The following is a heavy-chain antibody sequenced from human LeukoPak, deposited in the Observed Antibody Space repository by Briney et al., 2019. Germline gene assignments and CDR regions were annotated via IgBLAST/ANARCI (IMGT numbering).Heavy chain of an antibody. Sequence: PSETLSLTCAVYGGSFSGYYWSWIRQPPGKGLERIGEINHSGSTNYNPSLKSRVTISVDTSKNQFSLKLSSVTAADTAVYYCASRGDYYGMDVWGQGTTVTVSS. CDR2: INHSGST. D-gene: IGHD2-15*01. V-gene: IGHV4-34*01. CDR3: ASRGDYYGMDV. J-gene: IGHJ6*02. CDR1: GGSFSGYY.